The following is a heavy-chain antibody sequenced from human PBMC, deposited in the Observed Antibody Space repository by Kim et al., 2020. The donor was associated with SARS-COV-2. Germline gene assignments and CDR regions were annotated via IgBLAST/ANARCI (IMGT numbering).Heavy chain of an antibody. J-gene: IGHJ6*02. Sequence: ASVKVSWKASGYTFAAYGISWVRQARGQGLQWMGGIGAYNGMSDYGQTFHDRITMTTDISSSTAYLEVRSLRSDDTAIYFCARGGRGDHFYNGMDVWGQGTAVIVSS. V-gene: IGHV1-18*01. CDR1: GYTFAAYG. CDR2: IGAYNGMS. D-gene: IGHD2-21*02. CDR3: ARGGRGDHFYNGMDV.